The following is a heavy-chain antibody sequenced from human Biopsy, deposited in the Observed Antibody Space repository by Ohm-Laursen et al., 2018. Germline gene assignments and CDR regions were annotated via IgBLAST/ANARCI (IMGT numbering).Heavy chain of an antibody. D-gene: IGHD7-27*01. CDR3: ARLTGDPSY. CDR2: IYYTGHT. V-gene: IGHV4-59*01. Sequence: GTLSLTCTVSGDSISSYYWNWIRQSPGKGLEWIGFIYYTGHTNYNPSLKSRATISVDTSKNQFSLKVISVTAADTAVYYCARLTGDPSYWGQGILVSVSS. J-gene: IGHJ4*02. CDR1: GDSISSYY.